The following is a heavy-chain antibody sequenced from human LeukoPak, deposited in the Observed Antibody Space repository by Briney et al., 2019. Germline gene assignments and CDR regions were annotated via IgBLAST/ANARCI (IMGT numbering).Heavy chain of an antibody. J-gene: IGHJ3*02. V-gene: IGHV4-61*08. CDR2: IYNSGTS. Sequence: PSETLSLTCAVSGGSISSGGYSWSWIRQPPGKGLEWIGYIYNSGTSSYNPSLKSRVTMSMDTSKSQFSLRLNSVTSADTAAYFCARGTVGDTSAFDIWGQGTMVTVSS. CDR3: ARGTVGDTSAFDI. D-gene: IGHD1-26*01. CDR1: GGSISSGGYS.